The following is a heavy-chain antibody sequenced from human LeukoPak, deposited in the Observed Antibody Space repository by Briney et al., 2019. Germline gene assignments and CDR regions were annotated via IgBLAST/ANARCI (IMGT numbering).Heavy chain of an antibody. CDR3: ARTAPFAKLGFDWFDP. J-gene: IGHJ5*01. D-gene: IGHD3-10*01. CDR1: GDGFDNYW. Sequence: GESLKISCRVSGDGFDNYWIGWVRHMSGEGLQWVAIIHPSSSATHYSPSFQGRVSISADKAITTAYLQWNSLRTSDTAIYFCARTAPFAKLGFDWFDPRGQGTLVNGSS. CDR2: IHPSSSAT. V-gene: IGHV5-51*01.